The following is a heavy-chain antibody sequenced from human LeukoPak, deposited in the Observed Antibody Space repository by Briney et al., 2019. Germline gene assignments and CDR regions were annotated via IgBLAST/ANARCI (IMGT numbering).Heavy chain of an antibody. D-gene: IGHD3-22*01. J-gene: IGHJ4*02. CDR1: GGSFSGYY. V-gene: IGHV4-34*01. Sequence: SETLSLTCAVYGGSFSGYYWSWIRQPPGKGPEWIGEINHSGSTNYNPSLKSRVTISVDTSKNQFSLKLSSVTAADTAVYYCARHGLVIGVDYWGQGTLVTVSS. CDR3: ARHGLVIGVDY. CDR2: INHSGST.